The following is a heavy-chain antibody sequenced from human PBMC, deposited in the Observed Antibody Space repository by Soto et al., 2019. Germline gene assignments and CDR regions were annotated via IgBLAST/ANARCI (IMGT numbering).Heavy chain of an antibody. J-gene: IGHJ6*02. CDR1: GYTFSDYF. CDR3: ARIKGGLDYYSGMEG. V-gene: IGHV1-2*02. D-gene: IGHD3-16*01. Sequence: QVQLVQSGAEVKKSGASVKVSCKASGYTFSDYFIQWLRQAPGQGLEWVAWINPKTAATNYAKKLQDRVTLTSDTSFSTAYLELTRLRPDDTAVYYCARIKGGLDYYSGMEGWGQGTAVTVSS. CDR2: INPKTAAT.